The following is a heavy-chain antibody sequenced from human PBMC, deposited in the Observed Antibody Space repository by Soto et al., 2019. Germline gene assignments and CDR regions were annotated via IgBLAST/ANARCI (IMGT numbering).Heavy chain of an antibody. J-gene: IGHJ3*01. CDR1: GYSFTTYN. CDR2: VNPSSGST. CDR3: ARWAPDAFHV. V-gene: IGHV1-46*01. Sequence: ASVKVSCKASGYSFTTYNTHWVRQAPGQGLEWMGVVNPSSGSTSYAQKFQGRVTMTRDTSTSTVYMELSSLRSEDAAVYYCARWAPDAFHVWGQGTLVTVSS.